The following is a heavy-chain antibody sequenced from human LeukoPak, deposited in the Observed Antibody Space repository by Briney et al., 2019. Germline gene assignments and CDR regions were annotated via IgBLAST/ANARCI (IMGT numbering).Heavy chain of an antibody. D-gene: IGHD3-22*01. V-gene: IGHV3-30*02. CDR2: IRYDGSNK. CDR3: ARDAGYYYDSSGYFVFDY. CDR1: GFTFSSYA. Sequence: GGSLRPSCAASGFTFSSYAMHWVRQAPGKGLEWVAFIRYDGSNKYYADSVKGRFTISRDNAKNSLYLQMNSLRAEDTAVYYCARDAGYYYDSSGYFVFDYWGQGTLVTVSS. J-gene: IGHJ4*02.